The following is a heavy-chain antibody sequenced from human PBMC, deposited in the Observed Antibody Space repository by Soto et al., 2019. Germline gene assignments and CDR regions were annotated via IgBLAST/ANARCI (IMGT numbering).Heavy chain of an antibody. D-gene: IGHD3-3*01. CDR3: AKAYDFWSPYFDY. J-gene: IGHJ4*02. CDR2: ISYDGSNK. V-gene: IGHV3-30*18. CDR1: GFTFSSYG. Sequence: GGSLRLSCAASGFTFSSYGMHWVRQAPGKGLEWVAVISYDGSNKYYADSVKGRFTISRDNSKNTLYLQVNSLRAEDTAVYYCAKAYDFWSPYFDYWGQGTLVTVSS.